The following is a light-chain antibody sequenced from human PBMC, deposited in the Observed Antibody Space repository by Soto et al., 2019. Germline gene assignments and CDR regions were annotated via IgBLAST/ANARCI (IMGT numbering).Light chain of an antibody. V-gene: IGKV1-8*01. Sequence: AIRMTQSPSSLSASTGDRVTITCRASQDIGSYLAWYQQRPGKAPRLLIYTASTLQTGVTPRFSGSGSGTDFTLTVSYLQSEDFATYYCHQYFIYPQTFGQGTKVDIK. CDR2: TAS. J-gene: IGKJ1*01. CDR1: QDIGSY. CDR3: HQYFIYPQT.